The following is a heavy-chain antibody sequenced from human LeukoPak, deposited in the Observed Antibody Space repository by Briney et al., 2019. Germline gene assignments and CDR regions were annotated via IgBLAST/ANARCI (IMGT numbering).Heavy chain of an antibody. CDR1: GFTLSSHA. CDR2: ISGSRSDI. CDR3: ARGPGIAVAPLQH. V-gene: IGHV3-21*01. Sequence: GGSLRLSCAASGFTLSSHAMSWVRQAPGKGLEWVSSISGSRSDIYYADSVKGRFTISSDNAKNSLYLQMNSLRAEDTAVYYCARGPGIAVAPLQHWGQGTLVTVSS. D-gene: IGHD6-19*01. J-gene: IGHJ1*01.